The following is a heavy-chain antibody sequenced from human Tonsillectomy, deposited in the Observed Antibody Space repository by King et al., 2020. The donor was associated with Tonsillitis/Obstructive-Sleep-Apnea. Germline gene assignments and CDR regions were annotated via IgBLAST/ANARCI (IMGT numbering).Heavy chain of an antibody. D-gene: IGHD5-24*01. CDR3: ARDPRDCYRGYYFDY. CDR2: ISYDGSNK. CDR1: GFSFSSYG. V-gene: IGHV3-30*04. Sequence: VQLVESGGGVVQPGRSLRLSCAGSGFSFSSYGMHWVRQAPGKGLEWVAVISYDGSNKYYGDSVKGRFTISGDNSKNTLYLQMNSLRAEDTAVYYCARDPRDCYRGYYFDYWGEGTLVTVSS. J-gene: IGHJ4*02.